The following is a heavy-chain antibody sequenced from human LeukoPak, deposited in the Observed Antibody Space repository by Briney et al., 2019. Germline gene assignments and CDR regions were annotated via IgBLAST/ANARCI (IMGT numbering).Heavy chain of an antibody. V-gene: IGHV3-48*02. J-gene: IGHJ4*02. CDR2: ISLRGSPV. CDR1: GFTFSAYS. Sequence: PGRSLRLSCVASGFTFSAYSMNWVRQAPGKGLEWISYISLRGSPVYYAESVRGRFSISRDNAKNSLSLQMNSLRDDDTALYYCTRGPYYGDYWGQGTLVTVSS. D-gene: IGHD3-16*01. CDR3: TRGPYYGDY.